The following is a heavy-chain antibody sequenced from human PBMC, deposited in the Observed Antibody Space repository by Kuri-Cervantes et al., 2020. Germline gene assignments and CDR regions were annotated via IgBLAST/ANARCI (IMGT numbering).Heavy chain of an antibody. CDR1: GFTFSDYY. Sequence: GGSLRLSCAASGFTFSDYYMSWIRQAPGKGLEWVSSISSSSSYIYYADSVKGRLTISRDNAKNSLYLQMNSLRAEDTAVYYCARDWDRTTLYYYYGMDVWGQGTTVTVSS. CDR3: ARDWDRTTLYYYYGMDV. J-gene: IGHJ6*02. V-gene: IGHV3-11*06. D-gene: IGHD1-14*01. CDR2: ISSSSSYI.